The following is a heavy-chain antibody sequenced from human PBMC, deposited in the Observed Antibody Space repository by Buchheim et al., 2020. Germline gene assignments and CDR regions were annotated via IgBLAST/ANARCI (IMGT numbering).Heavy chain of an antibody. CDR2: ISYDGSNK. Sequence: QVQLVESGGGVVQPGRSLRLSCAASGFTFSSYGMHWVCQAPGKGLEWVAVISYDGSNKYYADSVKGRFTISRDNSKNTLYLQMNSLRAEDTAVYYCAKDVVPPVLMVYATTWYGMDVWGQGTT. J-gene: IGHJ6*02. CDR1: GFTFSSYG. CDR3: AKDVVPPVLMVYATTWYGMDV. V-gene: IGHV3-30*18. D-gene: IGHD2-8*01.